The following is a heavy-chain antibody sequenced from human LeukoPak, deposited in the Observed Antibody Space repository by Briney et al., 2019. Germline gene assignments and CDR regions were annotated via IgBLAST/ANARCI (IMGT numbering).Heavy chain of an antibody. CDR3: ATRSSTLTAARCFDD. CDR2: IDHRGSS. D-gene: IGHD6-6*01. J-gene: IGHJ4*03. V-gene: IGHV4-34*01. CDR1: GESFSAYF. Sequence: SETLSLTCAVHGESFSAYFWSWIRQVPGKGLEWIGEIDHRGSSNYNPPLKSRATISVDTSKNHFSLSLTSVTAADTAVYYCATRSSTLTAARCFDDWGEGTVVTVSS.